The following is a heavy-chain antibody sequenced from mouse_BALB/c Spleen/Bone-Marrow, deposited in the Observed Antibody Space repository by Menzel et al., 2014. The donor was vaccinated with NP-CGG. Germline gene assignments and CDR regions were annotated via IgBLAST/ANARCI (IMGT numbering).Heavy chain of an antibody. Sequence: EVQLQESGPGLVKPSQSLSLTCTVTGYSITSDYAWNWIRQFPGNRLEWMGYISYSGSTSYNQSLKSRISITRDTSKNQFFLQLNSLTTEDTATYYCSRLSVSPYGNRRGWYFDVWGAGTTVTVSS. J-gene: IGHJ1*01. CDR1: GYSITSDYA. CDR3: SRLSVSPYGNRRGWYFDV. CDR2: ISYSGST. V-gene: IGHV3-2*02. D-gene: IGHD2-10*02.